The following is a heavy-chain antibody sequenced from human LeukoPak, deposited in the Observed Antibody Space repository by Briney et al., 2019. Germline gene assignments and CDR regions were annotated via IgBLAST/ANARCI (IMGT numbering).Heavy chain of an antibody. Sequence: GTSVKVSCKASGYTFSDYYMHWVRQAPGQGLEWMGISNPSGDSTTYAQKFQGRVTMTRDTSTSTVYMEVSSLRSEDTAVYYCAREFSGYIDFWGQGTLVTVSS. J-gene: IGHJ4*02. CDR2: SNPSGDST. V-gene: IGHV1-46*01. D-gene: IGHD1-26*01. CDR1: GYTFSDYY. CDR3: AREFSGYIDF.